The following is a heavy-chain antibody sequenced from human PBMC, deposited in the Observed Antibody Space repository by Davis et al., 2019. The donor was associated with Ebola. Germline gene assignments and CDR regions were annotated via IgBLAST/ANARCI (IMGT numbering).Heavy chain of an antibody. J-gene: IGHJ3*01. V-gene: IGHV1-2*06. D-gene: IGHD2-21*02. Sequence: AASVKVSCKASGYTFTDYFIHWVRQAPGQGLEWMGRINPNSDGTNYAQKFQGRVTITRDTSISTTYMELSRLRYDDTATYYCAREAGDCGRDCPPFDFWGQGTMVTVSS. CDR2: INPNSDGT. CDR3: AREAGDCGRDCPPFDF. CDR1: GYTFTDYF.